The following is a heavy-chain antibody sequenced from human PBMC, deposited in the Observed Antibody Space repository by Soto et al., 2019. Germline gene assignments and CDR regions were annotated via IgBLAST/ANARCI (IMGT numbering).Heavy chain of an antibody. CDR2: VNSDGSST. J-gene: IGHJ4*02. Sequence: PGGSLRLSCSACGFTFSNYWMHWVRQAPGKGLVWVSRVNSDGSSTSYADSVKGRFSISRDNAKNTLYLQMNSLRAEDTAVYYCAREIFYWGQGTLVTVSS. CDR3: AREIFY. V-gene: IGHV3-74*01. CDR1: GFTFSNYW. D-gene: IGHD2-15*01.